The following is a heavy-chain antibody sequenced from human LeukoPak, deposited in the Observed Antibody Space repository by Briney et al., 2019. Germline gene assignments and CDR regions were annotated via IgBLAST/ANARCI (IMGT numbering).Heavy chain of an antibody. J-gene: IGHJ4*02. CDR3: ARGIYYYDSSAYFYFDY. V-gene: IGHV4-39*07. CDR1: GGSISSSSYY. D-gene: IGHD3-22*01. Sequence: SETLSLTCTVSGGSISSSSYYWGWIRQPPGKGLEWIGSIYYSGSTYYNPSLKSRVTISVDTSKNHFSLKLSSVTAADTAVYYCARGIYYYDSSAYFYFDYWGQGTLVTVSS. CDR2: IYYSGST.